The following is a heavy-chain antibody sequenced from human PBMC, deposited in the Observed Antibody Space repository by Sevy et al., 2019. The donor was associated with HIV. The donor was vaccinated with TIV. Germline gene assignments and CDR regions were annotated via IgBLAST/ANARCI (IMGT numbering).Heavy chain of an antibody. Sequence: GESLKISCGASGFTFRSYAMSWVRQAPGKGLEWVSAISGSGGSTYYADSVKGRFTISRDNSKNTLYLQMNSLRAEDTAVYYCAKSDVGGAGPFDYWGQGTLVTVSS. CDR2: ISGSGGST. D-gene: IGHD3-16*01. J-gene: IGHJ4*02. CDR3: AKSDVGGAGPFDY. V-gene: IGHV3-23*01. CDR1: GFTFRSYA.